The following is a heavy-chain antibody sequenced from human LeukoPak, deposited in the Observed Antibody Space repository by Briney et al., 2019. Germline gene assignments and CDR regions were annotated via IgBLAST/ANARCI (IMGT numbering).Heavy chain of an antibody. CDR1: GGSISSYY. CDR2: IYYSGST. Sequence: SETLSLTCTASGGSISSYYWSWIRQPPGKGLEWIGYIYYSGSTNYNHSLKSRVTISVDTSKNQFSLKLSSVTAADTAVYYCARQSGYYYGDAFDIWGQGTMVTVSS. CDR3: ARQSGYYYGDAFDI. V-gene: IGHV4-59*08. D-gene: IGHD3-22*01. J-gene: IGHJ3*02.